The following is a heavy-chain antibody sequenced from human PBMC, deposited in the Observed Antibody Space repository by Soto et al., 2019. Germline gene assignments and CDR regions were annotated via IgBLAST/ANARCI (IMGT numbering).Heavy chain of an antibody. CDR3: GSTAWIHLWLPNEY. CDR2: ISYDGKNK. J-gene: IGHJ4*02. V-gene: IGHV3-30*04. CDR1: AFTFSRFA. D-gene: IGHD5-18*01. Sequence: QVQLVESGGGVVQPGRSLRLSCAASAFTFSRFAMHWVRQAPGKGLEWVATISYDGKNKYYADSVRGRFTISRHNSKNTLSLQVDSLRAGDRGMYYCGSTAWIHLWLPNEYLGQGSLVTVSS.